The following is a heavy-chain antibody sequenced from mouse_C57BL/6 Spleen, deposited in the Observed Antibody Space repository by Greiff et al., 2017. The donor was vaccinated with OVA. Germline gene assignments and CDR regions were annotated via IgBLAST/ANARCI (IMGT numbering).Heavy chain of an antibody. V-gene: IGHV5-6*01. CDR1: GFTFSSYG. Sequence: EVQLVESGGDLVKPGGSLKLSCAASGFTFSSYGMSWVRQTPDKRLEWVATISSGGSYTYYPDSVKGRFTISRDNAKNTLYLQMSSLKSEDTAMYYCARRDYDDDYYAMDYWGQGTSVTVSS. CDR2: ISSGGSYT. J-gene: IGHJ4*01. D-gene: IGHD2-4*01. CDR3: ARRDYDDDYYAMDY.